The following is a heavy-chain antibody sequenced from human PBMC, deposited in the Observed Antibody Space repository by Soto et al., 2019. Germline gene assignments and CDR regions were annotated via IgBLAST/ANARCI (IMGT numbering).Heavy chain of an antibody. J-gene: IGHJ4*02. CDR2: ISYDGSNR. CDR1: GFPFTTYG. Sequence: QVQLVESGGGVVQPERSLRLSCAASGFPFTTYGMHWVREGPGKGLEWVAVISYDGSNRYYADSVKGRFTISRDNSKNPLYLQMNDLRPEDTALDYCVGGQYYFDYRGQGTLVTVSS. V-gene: IGHV3-30*03. CDR3: VGGQYYFDY. D-gene: IGHD3-10*01.